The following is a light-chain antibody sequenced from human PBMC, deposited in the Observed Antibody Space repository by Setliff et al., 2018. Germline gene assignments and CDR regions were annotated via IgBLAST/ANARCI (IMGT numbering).Light chain of an antibody. V-gene: IGLV2-14*03. J-gene: IGLJ1*01. CDR1: SSDIGAYDY. CDR2: DVS. CDR3: SSYSTRTSLEV. Sequence: QSVLTQPASVSGSPGQSITIYCIGSSSDIGAYDYVAWYQQHPGKAPKLMIYDVSHRPSGVSLRFSASKSGNTASLTISGLQVEDEADYYCSSYSTRTSLEVFGTGTKVTVL.